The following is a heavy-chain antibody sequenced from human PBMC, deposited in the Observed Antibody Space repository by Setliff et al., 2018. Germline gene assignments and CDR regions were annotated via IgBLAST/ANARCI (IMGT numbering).Heavy chain of an antibody. CDR1: GGSISSSNW. D-gene: IGHD2-15*01. CDR2: IYHSGST. J-gene: IGHJ4*02. Sequence: SETLSLTCAVSGGSISSSNWWSWVRQPPGKGLEWIGEIYHSGSTNYNPSLKSRVTISVDTSKNQFSLKLRSVTAADTAVYYCARGAPGRYCSGGSCSYFDYWGQGILVTVSS. CDR3: ARGAPGRYCSGGSCSYFDY. V-gene: IGHV4-4*02.